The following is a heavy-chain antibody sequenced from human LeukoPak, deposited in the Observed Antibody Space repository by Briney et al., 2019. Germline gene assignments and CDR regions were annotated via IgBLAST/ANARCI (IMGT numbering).Heavy chain of an antibody. CDR2: IYSGGST. CDR1: GFTVSSNY. V-gene: IGHV3-53*01. J-gene: IGHJ5*02. Sequence: GGSLRLSCAASGFTVSSNYMSWVRQAPGKGLEWVSVIYSGGSTYYADSVKGRFTISRDNSKNTLYLQMNSLRAEDTAVYYCAKEGAYYYGSGRDWFDPWGQGTLVTVSS. CDR3: AKEGAYYYGSGRDWFDP. D-gene: IGHD3-10*01.